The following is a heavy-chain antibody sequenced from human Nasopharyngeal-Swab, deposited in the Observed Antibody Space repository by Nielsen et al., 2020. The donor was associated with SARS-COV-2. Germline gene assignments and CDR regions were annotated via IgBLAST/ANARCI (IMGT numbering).Heavy chain of an antibody. V-gene: IGHV4-31*03. CDR3: ARGWLRDAFDI. CDR2: IYYSGST. CDR1: GGSISSGGYY. J-gene: IGHJ3*02. Sequence: SETLSLTCTVSGGSISSGGYYWSWIRQHPGKGLEWIGYIYYSGSTYYNPSLKSRVTISVDTSKNQFSLKLSSVTAADTAVYYCARGWLRDAFDIWGQGTMVTVSS. D-gene: IGHD5-12*01.